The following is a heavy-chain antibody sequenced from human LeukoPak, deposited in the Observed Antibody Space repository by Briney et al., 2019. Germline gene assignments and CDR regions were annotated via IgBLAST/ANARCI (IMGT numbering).Heavy chain of an antibody. J-gene: IGHJ5*02. Sequence: GGSLRLSCAASGFTFSNYAVSWVRQAPGKGLEWVSDISGPGGNTHYADSVKGRFTIFRDNSKNTLYLQMNSLRAEDTAIYYCAKEYSRGYPNWFDPWGQGTLVTVSS. CDR3: AKEYSRGYPNWFDP. D-gene: IGHD3-22*01. CDR2: ISGPGGNT. CDR1: GFTFSNYA. V-gene: IGHV3-23*01.